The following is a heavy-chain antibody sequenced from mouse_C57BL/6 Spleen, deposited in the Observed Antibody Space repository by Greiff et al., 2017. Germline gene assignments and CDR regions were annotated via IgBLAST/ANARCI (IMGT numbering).Heavy chain of an antibody. D-gene: IGHD2-4*01. Sequence: QVQLQQPGAELVKPGASVKMSCKASGYTFTSYWITWVKQRPGQGLEWIGDIYPGSGSTNYNEKFKSKATLTVDTSSSTAYMQLSSLTSEDSAVYYCARGTTMITTRSFAYWGQGTLVTVSA. CDR3: ARGTTMITTRSFAY. J-gene: IGHJ3*01. CDR1: GYTFTSYW. V-gene: IGHV1-55*01. CDR2: IYPGSGST.